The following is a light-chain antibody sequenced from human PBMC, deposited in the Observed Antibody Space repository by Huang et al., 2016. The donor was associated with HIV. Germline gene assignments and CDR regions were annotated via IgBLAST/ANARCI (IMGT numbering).Light chain of an antibody. V-gene: IGKV3-20*01. CDR3: QQYERPPDT. CDR2: GAS. Sequence: EIVFTQSPGTLSLSPGERDTLSCRASQSVGIYLAWYQQKPGQAPRLLIYGASTRVTGIPDRFSGGGSGTDFTLSISRLEPEDFAVYYCQQYERPPDTFGPGTKVNIK. J-gene: IGKJ3*01. CDR1: QSVGIY.